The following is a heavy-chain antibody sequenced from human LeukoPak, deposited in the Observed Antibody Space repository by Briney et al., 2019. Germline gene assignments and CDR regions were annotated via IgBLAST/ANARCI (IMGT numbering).Heavy chain of an antibody. CDR3: ASTLSSGWDDPFDY. CDR1: GYTFTSYG. CDR2: ISAYNGNT. V-gene: IGHV1-18*01. Sequence: GASVKVSCKASGYTFTSYGISWVRQAPGQGLEWMGWISAYNGNTNYAQKLQGRVTMTTNTSTSTAYMELRSLRSDDTAVYYCASTLSSGWDDPFDYWGQGTLVTVSS. J-gene: IGHJ4*02. D-gene: IGHD6-19*01.